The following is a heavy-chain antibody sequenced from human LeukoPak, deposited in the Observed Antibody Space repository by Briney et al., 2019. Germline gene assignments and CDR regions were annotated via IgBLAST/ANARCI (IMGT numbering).Heavy chain of an antibody. CDR1: GFTFSNAW. V-gene: IGHV3-15*01. D-gene: IGHD3-22*01. CDR2: IKSKTDGGTT. Sequence: GGSLRLSCAASGFTFSNAWMSWVRQAPGKGLEWVGRIKSKTDGGTTDYAAPVKGRFTISRDDSKDTLYLQMNSLKTEDTAVYYCTTDSPYYYDSSYNAFDIWGQGTVVTVSS. J-gene: IGHJ3*02. CDR3: TTDSPYYYDSSYNAFDI.